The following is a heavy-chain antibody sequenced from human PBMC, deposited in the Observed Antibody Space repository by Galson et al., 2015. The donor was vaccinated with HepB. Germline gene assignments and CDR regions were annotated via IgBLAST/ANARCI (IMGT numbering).Heavy chain of an antibody. Sequence: QVQLQESGPGLVKPSETLSLTCTVSGGSISSYYWSWIRQPPGKGLEWIGYIYYSGSTNYNPSLKSRVTISVDTSKNQFSLKLSSVTAADTAVYYCARHWSRAAANNINWFDPWGQGTLVTVSS. J-gene: IGHJ5*02. CDR3: ARHWSRAAANNINWFDP. CDR1: GGSISSYY. D-gene: IGHD1/OR15-1a*01. CDR2: IYYSGST. V-gene: IGHV4-59*08.